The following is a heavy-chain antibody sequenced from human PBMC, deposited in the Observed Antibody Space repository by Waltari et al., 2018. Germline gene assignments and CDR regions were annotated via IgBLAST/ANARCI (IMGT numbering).Heavy chain of an antibody. Sequence: EVQLVESGGGLVQPGGSLRLPCAASGFCFGSYWMTWVRQAPGKGLEWVASINEDGSEKQYVDSVKGRFTISRDNAKNSLYLQMNSLRADDTAVYYCARDSTRRFDYWGQGTLVTVSS. CDR2: INEDGSEK. J-gene: IGHJ4*02. CDR3: ARDSTRRFDY. V-gene: IGHV3-7*01. CDR1: GFCFGSYW. D-gene: IGHD6-6*01.